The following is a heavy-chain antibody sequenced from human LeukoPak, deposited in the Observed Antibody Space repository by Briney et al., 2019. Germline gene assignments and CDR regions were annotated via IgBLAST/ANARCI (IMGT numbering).Heavy chain of an antibody. V-gene: IGHV1-18*01. Sequence: GASVKVSCKASGYTFTSYGISWVRQAPGQGLEWMGWISAYNGNTNYAQKLQGRATMTTDTSTSTAYMELRSLRSDDTAVYYCARDDGLLWQDAFDIWGQGTMVTVSS. D-gene: IGHD3-10*01. J-gene: IGHJ3*02. CDR3: ARDDGLLWQDAFDI. CDR1: GYTFTSYG. CDR2: ISAYNGNT.